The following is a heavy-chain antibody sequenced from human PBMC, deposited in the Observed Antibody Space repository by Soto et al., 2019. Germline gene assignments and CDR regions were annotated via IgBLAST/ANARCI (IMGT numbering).Heavy chain of an antibody. CDR1: GGSGSGYH. Sequence: QVPLQESGPRLVKPSETLSLTCSVSGGSGSGYHWNWVRQPPGKTLEWIGQIYYNGITNYNPSFKSRITISIDTSKNQFSLRMNSVTAADTAVYYCARGQTNIWYFDHWGQGTLVTVSS. CDR3: ARGQTNIWYFDH. V-gene: IGHV4-59*02. J-gene: IGHJ4*02. CDR2: IYYNGIT.